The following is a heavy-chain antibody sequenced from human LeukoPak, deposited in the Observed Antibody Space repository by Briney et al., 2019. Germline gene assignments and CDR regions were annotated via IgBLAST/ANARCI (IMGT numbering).Heavy chain of an antibody. CDR1: GGSISSYY. Sequence: SETLSLTCTVSGGSISSYYWSWIRQPAGKGLEWIGRIYTSGSTNYNPSLKSRVTMSVDTSKNQFSLKLSSVTAADTAVYYCARGPGPKINSGSFLFFDYWGQGTLVTVSS. D-gene: IGHD1-26*01. CDR3: ARGPGPKINSGSFLFFDY. J-gene: IGHJ4*02. V-gene: IGHV4-4*07. CDR2: IYTSGST.